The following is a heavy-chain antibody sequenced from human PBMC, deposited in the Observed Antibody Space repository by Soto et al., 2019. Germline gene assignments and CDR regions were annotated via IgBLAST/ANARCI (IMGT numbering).Heavy chain of an antibody. CDR3: ARSYGDYVPFDF. D-gene: IGHD4-17*01. V-gene: IGHV1-69*01. Sequence: QVQLVQSGAEVKKPGSSVKVSCKASGCTFSSYAISWVRQAPGQGLEWMGGIIPIFGTANYAQKVQGRVTITEDESTSTAYMELSSLRAEDPAVYYGARSYGDYVPFDFWGQGTLVTVSS. CDR1: GCTFSSYA. J-gene: IGHJ4*02. CDR2: IIPIFGTA.